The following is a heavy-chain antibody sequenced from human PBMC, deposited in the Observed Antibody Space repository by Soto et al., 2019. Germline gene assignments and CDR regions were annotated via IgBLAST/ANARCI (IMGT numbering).Heavy chain of an antibody. CDR1: GFTFSDYY. CDR3: ARARYNWNY. Sequence: GGSLRLSCAASGFTFSDYYMSWIRQAPGKGLEWVSYISSSGSTIYYADSVKGRFTMAVDMSKNQFSLKLTSVTAADTAVYYCARARYNWNYWGQGALVTVSS. J-gene: IGHJ4*02. D-gene: IGHD1-20*01. V-gene: IGHV3-11*01. CDR2: ISSSGSTI.